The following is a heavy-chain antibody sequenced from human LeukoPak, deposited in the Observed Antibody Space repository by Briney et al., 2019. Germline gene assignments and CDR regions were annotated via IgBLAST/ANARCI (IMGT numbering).Heavy chain of an antibody. J-gene: IGHJ4*02. D-gene: IGHD7-27*01. CDR2: ISGSGGST. V-gene: IGHV3-23*01. Sequence: GGSLRLSCAASGFTFSSYAMSWVRQAPGKGLEWVSGISGSGGSTYYADSVKGRFTISRDNSKNTLYLQMNSLRGEDTAVYYCAKDGRMGTFDYWGQGTLVTVSS. CDR3: AKDGRMGTFDY. CDR1: GFTFSSYA.